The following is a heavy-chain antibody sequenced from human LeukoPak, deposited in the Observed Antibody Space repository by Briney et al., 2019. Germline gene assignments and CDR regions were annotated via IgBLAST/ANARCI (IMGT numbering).Heavy chain of an antibody. Sequence: QPGRSLRLSCAASGFTFNDFGMHWVRQAPGKGLEWVAFIWYDGSNKYYADSVKGRFTISRDNSKNTLYLQVNSLRAEDTAVYYCARMRGELVVPDAIFDGMGVWGQGTTVTVSS. CDR2: IWYDGSNK. D-gene: IGHD2-2*01. CDR1: GFTFNDFG. CDR3: ARMRGELVVPDAIFDGMGV. V-gene: IGHV3-33*01. J-gene: IGHJ6*02.